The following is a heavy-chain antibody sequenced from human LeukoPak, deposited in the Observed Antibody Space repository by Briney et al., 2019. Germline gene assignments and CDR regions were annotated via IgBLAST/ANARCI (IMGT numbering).Heavy chain of an antibody. Sequence: GGSLRLSCAASGFTFSSYGMHWVCQAPRTGLERVAVISYDGSNKYYADSVKGRFTISRDNSKNTLYLQMNSLRAEDTAVYYCAKDLYEAGPMRYYYYGMDVWGQGTTVTVSS. CDR2: ISYDGSNK. CDR3: AKDLYEAGPMRYYYYGMDV. J-gene: IGHJ6*02. CDR1: GFTFSSYG. D-gene: IGHD3-16*01. V-gene: IGHV3-30*18.